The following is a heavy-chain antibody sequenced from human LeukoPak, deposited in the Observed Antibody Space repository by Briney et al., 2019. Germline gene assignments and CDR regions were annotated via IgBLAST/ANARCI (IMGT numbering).Heavy chain of an antibody. CDR3: ARGSSSWIVY. CDR2: IKQDGSEK. CDR1: GFTFSSRW. V-gene: IGHV3-7*01. D-gene: IGHD6-13*01. J-gene: IGHJ4*02. Sequence: PGGSLRLSCAASGFTFSSRWMSWVRQAPGKGLEWVANIKQDGSEKYYVDSVKGRFTISRDNAKNSLYLQMNSLRAEDTAVYYCARGSSSWIVYWGQGTLVTDSS.